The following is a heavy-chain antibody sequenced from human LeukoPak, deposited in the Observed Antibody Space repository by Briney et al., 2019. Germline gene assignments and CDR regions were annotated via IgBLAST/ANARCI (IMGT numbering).Heavy chain of an antibody. CDR2: ISGSGDST. J-gene: IGHJ3*02. D-gene: IGHD2-15*01. CDR1: GFTFSSYA. CDR3: AKCGIVVVVHDAFDI. V-gene: IGHV3-23*01. Sequence: GGSLRLSCAASGFTFSSYAMSWVRQAPGKGLEWVSAISGSGDSTYYADSVKGRFTISRDNSKNTLYLQMNNLRAEDTAVYYCAKCGIVVVVHDAFDIWGQGTMATVSS.